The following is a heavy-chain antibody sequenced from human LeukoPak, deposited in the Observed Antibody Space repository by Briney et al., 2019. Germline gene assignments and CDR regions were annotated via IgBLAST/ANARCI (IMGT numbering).Heavy chain of an antibody. Sequence: PGGSLRLSCAASGFTFSSYAMSWVRQAPGKGLEWVSAISRSGVTTYYADSVKGRFTTSRDNSKNTLYLQMNSLRAEDTAVYYCAKTYSSVWGFDYWGQGTLVTVSS. J-gene: IGHJ4*02. CDR3: AKTYSSVWGFDY. V-gene: IGHV3-23*01. CDR1: GFTFSSYA. CDR2: ISRSGVTT. D-gene: IGHD6-19*01.